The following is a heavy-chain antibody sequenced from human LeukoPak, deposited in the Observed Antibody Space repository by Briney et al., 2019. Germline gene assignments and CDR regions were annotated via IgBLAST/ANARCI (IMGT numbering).Heavy chain of an antibody. J-gene: IGHJ3*02. CDR1: GFTFSDYY. Sequence: PGGSLRLSCAASGFTFSDYYMSWIRQAPGKGLEWVSYISSSGSTIYYADSVKGRFTISRDNAKNSLYLQMNSLRAEDTAVYYCARDRTIFGVEHAFDIWGQGTMVTVSS. CDR3: ARDRTIFGVEHAFDI. D-gene: IGHD3-3*01. V-gene: IGHV3-11*04. CDR2: ISSSGSTI.